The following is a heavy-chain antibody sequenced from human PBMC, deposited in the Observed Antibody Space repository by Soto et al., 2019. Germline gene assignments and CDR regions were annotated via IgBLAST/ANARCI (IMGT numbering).Heavy chain of an antibody. CDR1: GGTFSSYA. J-gene: IGHJ6*02. CDR2: IIPIFGTA. Sequence: GASVKVSCKASGGTFSSYAISWVRQAPGQGLEWMGGIIPIFGTANYAQKFQGRVTITADESTSTAYMELSSLRSEDTAVYYCARSEYSALRLYYYYYGMDVWGQGTTVTVSS. CDR3: ARSEYSALRLYYYYYGMDV. D-gene: IGHD2-15*01. V-gene: IGHV1-69*13.